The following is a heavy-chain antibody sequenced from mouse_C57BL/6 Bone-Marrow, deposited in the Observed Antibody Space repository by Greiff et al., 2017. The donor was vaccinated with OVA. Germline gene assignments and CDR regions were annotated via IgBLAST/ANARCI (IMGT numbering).Heavy chain of an antibody. CDR3: AISLTTSTIMGNY. CDR1: GYTFTSYW. D-gene: IGHD1-1*01. Sequence: QVQLKQPGAELVKPGASVKVSCKASGYTFTSYWMHWVKQRPGQGLEWIGRIHPSDSDTNYNQKFKGKATLTVDKSSSTAYMQLSSLTSEDSAVYYCAISLTTSTIMGNYWGQGTTLTVSS. J-gene: IGHJ2*01. CDR2: IHPSDSDT. V-gene: IGHV1-74*01.